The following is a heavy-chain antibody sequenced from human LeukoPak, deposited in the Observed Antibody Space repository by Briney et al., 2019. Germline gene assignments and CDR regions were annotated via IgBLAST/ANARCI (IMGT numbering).Heavy chain of an antibody. CDR1: GDTFTSYD. Sequence: ASVKVSCKASGDTFTSYDTNWVRQAPGQGLEWMGLINPTGGSTGYAQKFQGRVTMTRDMSTSTDYMELSSLRSEDTAIYYCARDNSVGDNAWWFDPWGQGTLVTVSS. D-gene: IGHD1-26*01. J-gene: IGHJ5*02. V-gene: IGHV1-46*01. CDR3: ARDNSVGDNAWWFDP. CDR2: INPTGGST.